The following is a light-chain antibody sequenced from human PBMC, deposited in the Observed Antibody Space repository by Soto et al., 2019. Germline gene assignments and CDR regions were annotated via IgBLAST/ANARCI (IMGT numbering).Light chain of an antibody. CDR3: QQYNSYSPLT. Sequence: DIQMTQSPSTLSASVGDRVTITCRASQSISSWLAWYQQKPGIAPKILIYKASSLESGVPSRFSGSGSGTEFTLTISSLQPDDFATYYCQQYNSYSPLTFGGGTKVEIK. V-gene: IGKV1-5*03. CDR1: QSISSW. CDR2: KAS. J-gene: IGKJ4*01.